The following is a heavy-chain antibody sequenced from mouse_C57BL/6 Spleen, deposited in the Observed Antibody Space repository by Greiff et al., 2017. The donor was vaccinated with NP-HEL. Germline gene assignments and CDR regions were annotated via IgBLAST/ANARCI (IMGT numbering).Heavy chain of an antibody. CDR1: GYTFTSYW. CDR2: IDPSDSYT. CDR3: ASNGYYHY. J-gene: IGHJ2*01. D-gene: IGHD2-3*01. V-gene: IGHV1-50*01. Sequence: QVQLQQPGAELVKPGASVKLSCKASGYTFTSYWMQWVKQRPGQGLEWIGEIDPSDSYTNYNQKFKGKATLTVDTSSSTAYMQLSSLTSEDSAVYYCASNGYYHYWGQGTTLTVSS.